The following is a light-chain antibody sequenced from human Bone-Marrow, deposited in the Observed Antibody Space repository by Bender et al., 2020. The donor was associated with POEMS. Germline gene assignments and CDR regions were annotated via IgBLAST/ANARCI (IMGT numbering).Light chain of an antibody. V-gene: IGLV2-18*02. Sequence: QSVLTQPPSVSGSPGQSVTISCTGTSSDVGSYNRVSWYQQPPGTAPKLMIYDVRHRPSGVSNRFSGSKSGNTASLTISGLQAEDEAHYYCTSYTASSTWVFGGGTKLTVL. CDR2: DVR. J-gene: IGLJ3*02. CDR1: SSDVGSYNR. CDR3: TSYTASSTWV.